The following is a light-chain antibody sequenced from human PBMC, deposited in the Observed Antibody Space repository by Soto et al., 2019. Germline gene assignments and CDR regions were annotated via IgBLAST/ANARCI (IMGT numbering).Light chain of an antibody. J-gene: IGKJ3*01. V-gene: IGKV1-5*01. CDR1: QSIGSW. CDR3: QQYNDSPFT. CDR2: DVS. Sequence: DIQMTQSPSTLSASVGDRVTITCRASQSIGSWLDWYLQKPGKAPKLLIYDVSGLQSGVPSRFSGSGSGTEFTLTISSLQPDDFATYYCQQYNDSPFTFGPGTKVDIK.